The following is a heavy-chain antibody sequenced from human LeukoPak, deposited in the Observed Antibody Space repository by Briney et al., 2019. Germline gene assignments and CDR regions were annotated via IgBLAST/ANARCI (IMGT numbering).Heavy chain of an antibody. D-gene: IGHD3-22*01. CDR2: IYSGGGT. Sequence: PGGSLRLSCAASGFAVSSNYMNWVRQAPGKGLKWVSIIYSGGGTYYANSVRGRFTISRDNSKNTLYLQMNSLRDEDTAVYYCARGGYYCDSSGYYHDAFDIWGQGTMVTVSS. J-gene: IGHJ3*02. V-gene: IGHV3-53*01. CDR1: GFAVSSNY. CDR3: ARGGYYCDSSGYYHDAFDI.